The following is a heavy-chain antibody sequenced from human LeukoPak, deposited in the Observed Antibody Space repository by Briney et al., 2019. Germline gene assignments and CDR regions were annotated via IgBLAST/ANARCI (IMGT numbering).Heavy chain of an antibody. J-gene: IGHJ4*02. CDR3: GKDRSKPLPVVGATAHYVDY. D-gene: IGHD1-26*01. Sequence: GGSLRLSCAASGFTFSSYGMHWVRQAPGKGLEWVAFIRFDGNNKYYADSVKGRFTISRDNSKNTLYLQMTSLRVEDTAVYYCGKDRSKPLPVVGATAHYVDYWGQGTLVTVSS. CDR1: GFTFSSYG. V-gene: IGHV3-30*02. CDR2: IRFDGNNK.